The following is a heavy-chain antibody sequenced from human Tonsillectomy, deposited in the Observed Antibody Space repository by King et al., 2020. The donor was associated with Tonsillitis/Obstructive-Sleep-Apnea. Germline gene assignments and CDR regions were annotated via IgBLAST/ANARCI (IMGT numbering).Heavy chain of an antibody. CDR1: GYTFTSYY. CDR3: ARDAEVPQYFVVVVAADHYFDY. J-gene: IGHJ4*02. Sequence: QLVQSGAEVKKPGASVKVSCKASGYTFTSYYMHWVRQAPGQGLEWMGIINPSGGSTSYAQKFQGRVTMTRDTSTSTVYMELSSLRSEDTAVYYCARDAEVPQYFVVVVAADHYFDYWGQGTLVTVSS. CDR2: INPSGGST. D-gene: IGHD2-15*01. V-gene: IGHV1-46*01.